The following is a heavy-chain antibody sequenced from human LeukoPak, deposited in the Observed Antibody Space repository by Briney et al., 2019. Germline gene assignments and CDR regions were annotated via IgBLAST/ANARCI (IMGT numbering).Heavy chain of an antibody. Sequence: SGGSLRLSCAASGFTFSSHSMNWVRQAPGKGLEWVSSISSSSSYIYYADSVKGRFTISRDNAKNSLYLQMNSLRAEDPALYYWARHPSPPGYYYDSSGYYIDAFDIWGQGTMVTVSS. CDR1: GFTFSSHS. J-gene: IGHJ3*02. CDR3: ARHPSPPGYYYDSSGYYIDAFDI. D-gene: IGHD3-22*01. V-gene: IGHV3-21*01. CDR2: ISSSSSYI.